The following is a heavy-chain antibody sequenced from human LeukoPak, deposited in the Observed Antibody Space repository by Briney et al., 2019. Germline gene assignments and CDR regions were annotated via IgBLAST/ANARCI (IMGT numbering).Heavy chain of an antibody. CDR2: ISAYNGNT. V-gene: IGHV1-18*01. Sequence: ASVKVSCKASGYTFTSYGISWVRQAPGQGLEWMGWISAYNGNTNYAQKLQGRVTMTTDTSTSTAYMELRSLRSDDTAVYYCAREIAAAGTRTYNWFDPWGQGTLVTVSS. J-gene: IGHJ5*02. CDR1: GYTFTSYG. CDR3: AREIAAAGTRTYNWFDP. D-gene: IGHD6-13*01.